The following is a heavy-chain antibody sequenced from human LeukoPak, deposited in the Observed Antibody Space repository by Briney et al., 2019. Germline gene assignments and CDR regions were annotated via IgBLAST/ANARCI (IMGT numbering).Heavy chain of an antibody. CDR2: IYYSGST. CDR3: ARDRSGSFWTY. V-gene: IGHV4-39*07. J-gene: IGHJ4*02. D-gene: IGHD1-26*01. Sequence: PSETLSLTCTVSGGSISSSSYYWGWIRQPPGKGLEWIGSIYYSGSTYYNPSLKSRVTISVDTSKNQFSLNLNSVTAADTAVYYCARDRSGSFWTYWGQGALVTVSS. CDR1: GGSISSSSYY.